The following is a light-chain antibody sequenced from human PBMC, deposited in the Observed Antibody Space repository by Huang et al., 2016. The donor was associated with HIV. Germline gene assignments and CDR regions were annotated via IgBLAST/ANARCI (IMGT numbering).Light chain of an antibody. Sequence: EIVLTQSPATLSLSPGESATLSCRASQSVSSYLAWYQQKPGQAPRLLIYDASNRATGLPARFSGSGSGTDFTLTISSLEPEDFAVYYCQQRSNSFLTFGGGTKVEIK. J-gene: IGKJ4*01. CDR1: QSVSSY. CDR3: QQRSNSFLT. V-gene: IGKV3-11*01. CDR2: DAS.